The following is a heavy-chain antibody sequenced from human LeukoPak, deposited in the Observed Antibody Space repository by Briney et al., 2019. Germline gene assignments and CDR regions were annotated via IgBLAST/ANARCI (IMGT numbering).Heavy chain of an antibody. Sequence: PSETLSLTCTVSGGSIGNYYWSSIRQPPGKGLEWIGYIYNTGTTNYNPSLKSRVTISLDTSKNQFSLKLSSVTAADTAVYYCARDFSAAFDIWGQGTMVTVSS. D-gene: IGHD2/OR15-2a*01. J-gene: IGHJ3*02. CDR1: GGSIGNYY. CDR2: IYNTGTT. V-gene: IGHV4-59*01. CDR3: ARDFSAAFDI.